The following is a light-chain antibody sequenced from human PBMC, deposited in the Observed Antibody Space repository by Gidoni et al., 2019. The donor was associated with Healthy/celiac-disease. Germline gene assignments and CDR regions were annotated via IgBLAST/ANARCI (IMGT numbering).Light chain of an antibody. J-gene: IGKJ1*01. Sequence: DIQMTQSPSTLSASVGDRVTITCRASQSISSWLAWYQQKPGKAPKLLIYKASSLESGVPSRFSGSGSGTEFTLTISSLQPDDFATYYCQQYNSNPPGTFGQGTKVEIK. CDR2: KAS. CDR3: QQYNSNPPGT. V-gene: IGKV1-5*03. CDR1: QSISSW.